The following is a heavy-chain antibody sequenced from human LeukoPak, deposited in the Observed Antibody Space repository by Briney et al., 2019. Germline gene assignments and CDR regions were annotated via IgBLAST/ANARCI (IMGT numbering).Heavy chain of an antibody. CDR1: GYSISSGYY. CDR3: ARPSGYSSSLDAFDI. J-gene: IGHJ3*02. Sequence: PSETLSLTCAVSGYSISSGYYWGWIRQPPGKGLEWIGSIYYSGSTYYNPSLKSRVTISVDTSKNQFSLKLSSVTAADTAVYYCARPSGYSSSLDAFDIWGQGTMVTVSS. D-gene: IGHD6-13*01. CDR2: IYYSGST. V-gene: IGHV4-38-2*01.